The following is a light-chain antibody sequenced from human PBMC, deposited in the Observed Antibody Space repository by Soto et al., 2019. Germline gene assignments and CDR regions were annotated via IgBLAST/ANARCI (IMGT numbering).Light chain of an antibody. CDR3: AAWDDSLNGPYVV. CDR1: SSNIGSNT. CDR2: SNN. J-gene: IGLJ2*01. V-gene: IGLV1-44*01. Sequence: QSVLTQPPSASGTPGQRVTISCSGSSSNIGSNTVNWYQQLPGTAPKLLIYSNNHRPSGVPDRFSGSKSGTSASLALSGLQSEDEADYYCAAWDDSLNGPYVVFGGGTKLTVL.